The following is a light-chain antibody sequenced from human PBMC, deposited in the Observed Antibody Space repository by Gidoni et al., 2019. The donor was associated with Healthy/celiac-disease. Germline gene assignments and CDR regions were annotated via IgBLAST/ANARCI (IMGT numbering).Light chain of an antibody. V-gene: IGKV1-5*03. Sequence: DIQMTQSPSTLSASVGDRVTITCRASQSISSWLVWYQQKPGKAPKLLIYKASSLESGVPSRFSGSGSGTEFTLTISSLQPDDFATYYCQQYNSYSVTFXPXTKVDIK. J-gene: IGKJ3*01. CDR2: KAS. CDR1: QSISSW. CDR3: QQYNSYSVT.